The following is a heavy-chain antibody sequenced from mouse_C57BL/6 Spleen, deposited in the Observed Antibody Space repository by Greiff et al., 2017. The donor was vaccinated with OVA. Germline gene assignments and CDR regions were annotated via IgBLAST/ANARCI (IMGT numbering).Heavy chain of an antibody. V-gene: IGHV1-9*01. CDR2: ILPGSGST. CDR3: ARRWEVPYAMDY. Sequence: QVQLQQSGAELMKPGASVKLSCKATGYTFTGYWIEWVKQRPGHGLEWIGEILPGSGSTNYTEKFKGKATFTADTSSNAAYMQLSSLTTEDSAIYDCARRWEVPYAMDYWGQGTSVTVSS. D-gene: IGHD1-1*02. CDR1: GYTFTGYW. J-gene: IGHJ4*01.